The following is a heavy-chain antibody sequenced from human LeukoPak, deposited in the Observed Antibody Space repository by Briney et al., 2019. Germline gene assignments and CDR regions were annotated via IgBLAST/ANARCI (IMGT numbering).Heavy chain of an antibody. J-gene: IGHJ4*02. CDR1: RFSFSDFY. D-gene: IGHD6-13*01. Sequence: GGSLRLSCAVSRFSFSDFYMSWIRQAPGKGLEWVSAISGSGGSTYYADSVKGRFTISRDNSKNTLYLQMNSLRAEDTAVYYCAKSSSEYSSSSGGDYWGQGTLVTVSS. CDR3: AKSSSEYSSSSGGDY. CDR2: ISGSGGST. V-gene: IGHV3-23*01.